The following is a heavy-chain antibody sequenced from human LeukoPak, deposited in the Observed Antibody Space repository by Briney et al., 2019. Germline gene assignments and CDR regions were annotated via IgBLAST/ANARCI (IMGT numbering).Heavy chain of an antibody. CDR2: IYYSGST. CDR3: ARGRPDFGVVNRHYFDY. CDR1: GGSISSYY. J-gene: IGHJ4*02. D-gene: IGHD3-3*01. V-gene: IGHV4-59*01. Sequence: SETLSLTCTVSGGSISSYYWSWIRQPPGKGLEWIGYIYYSGSTNYNPSLKSRVTISVDTSKNQFFLKLSSVTAADTAVYYCARGRPDFGVVNRHYFDYWGQGTLVTVSS.